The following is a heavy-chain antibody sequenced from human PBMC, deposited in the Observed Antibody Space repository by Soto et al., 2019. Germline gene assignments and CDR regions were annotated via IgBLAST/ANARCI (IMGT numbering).Heavy chain of an antibody. D-gene: IGHD6-6*01. J-gene: IGHJ6*02. Sequence: QVQLVQSGAEVKKPGSSVKVSCKASGGTFSSYAISWVRQAPGQGLEWMGGIIPIFGTANYAQKFQGRVTITADESTSTAYMELSSLRSEDTAVYYCARVLRSSSSLSYETYYYGMDVWGQGTTVTVSS. V-gene: IGHV1-69*12. CDR3: ARVLRSSSSLSYETYYYGMDV. CDR2: IIPIFGTA. CDR1: GGTFSSYA.